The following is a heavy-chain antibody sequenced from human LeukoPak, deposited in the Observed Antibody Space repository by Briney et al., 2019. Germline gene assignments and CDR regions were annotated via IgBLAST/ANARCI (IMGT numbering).Heavy chain of an antibody. Sequence: SETLSLTCTVSGGSISSSSYYWGWIRQPPGKGLEWIGSIYYSGTTYYNPSLKSRVTISVDTSKNQFSLKLSSVTAADTAVYYCARHISGYYAPFDYWGQGTLVTVSS. CDR2: IYYSGTT. D-gene: IGHD3-3*01. J-gene: IGHJ4*02. CDR3: ARHISGYYAPFDY. V-gene: IGHV4-39*01. CDR1: GGSISSSSYY.